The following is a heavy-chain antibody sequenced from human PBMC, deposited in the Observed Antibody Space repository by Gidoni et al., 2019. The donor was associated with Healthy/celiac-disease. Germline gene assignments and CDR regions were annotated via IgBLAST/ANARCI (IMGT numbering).Heavy chain of an antibody. D-gene: IGHD3-3*01. V-gene: IGHV4-59*08. J-gene: IGHJ5*02. CDR1: GGPIRSYY. CDR2: IYYSGST. CDR3: ARLAPDDFWSGYYNLGWFDP. Sequence: QVQLQESGPGLVTPSETLSLTCTVSGGPIRSYYWSWIRQPPGKGLEWIGYIYYSGSTNYNPTLKSRVTISVDTSKNQFSLKLSSVTAADTDVYYCARLAPDDFWSGYYNLGWFDPWGQGTLVTVSS.